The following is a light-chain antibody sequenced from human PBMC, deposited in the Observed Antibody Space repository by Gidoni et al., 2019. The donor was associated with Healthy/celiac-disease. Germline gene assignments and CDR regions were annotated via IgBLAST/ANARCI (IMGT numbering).Light chain of an antibody. V-gene: IGKV3-15*01. CDR2: GAS. CDR1: QIVSSN. CDR3: QQYNNWPRT. J-gene: IGKJ1*01. Sequence: EIVMTQSPATLSVSPGERATLSCRASQIVSSNLAWYQQKPGQAHRLLIYGASTRATGIPARFSGSGSGTEFTLTISSLQSEDFAVYYCQQYNNWPRTFGQGTKVEIK.